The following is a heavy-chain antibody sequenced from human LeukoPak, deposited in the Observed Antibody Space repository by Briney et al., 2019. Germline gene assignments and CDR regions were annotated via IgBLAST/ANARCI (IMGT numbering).Heavy chain of an antibody. CDR3: ARIKTTVTTVYFDL. V-gene: IGHV4-59*08. CDR2: IYYSGST. J-gene: IGHJ2*01. CDR1: GGSISSYY. D-gene: IGHD4-17*01. Sequence: KPSETLSLTCTVSGGSISSYYWSWVRQPPGKGLEWIGFIYYSGSTNYNPSLKSRVTISVDTSKNQFSLKLSSVTAADTAVYYCARIKTTVTTVYFDLWGRGTLVTVSS.